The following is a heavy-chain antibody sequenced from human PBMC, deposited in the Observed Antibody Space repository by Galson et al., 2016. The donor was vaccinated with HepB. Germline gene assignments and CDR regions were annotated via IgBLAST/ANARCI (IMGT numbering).Heavy chain of an antibody. CDR1: GSSLPGLT. Sequence: SVKVSCKVSGSSLPGLTMHWVRQAPGKGLEWMGGFDPEDGETVYAQKFQDRVTLTADTVTNTAYMELSSLISDDTVVYYCATLPRMAMPVTDYWGQGSLVFVSS. V-gene: IGHV1-24*01. CDR2: FDPEDGET. CDR3: ATLPRMAMPVTDY. D-gene: IGHD2-2*01. J-gene: IGHJ4*02.